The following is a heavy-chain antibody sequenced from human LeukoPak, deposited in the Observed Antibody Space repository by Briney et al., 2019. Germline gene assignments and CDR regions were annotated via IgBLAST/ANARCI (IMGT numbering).Heavy chain of an antibody. CDR1: GYTFTSYA. J-gene: IGHJ4*02. CDR3: ARDHAPTYYDILTGYYYFDY. D-gene: IGHD3-9*01. CDR2: INTNTGNP. Sequence: GASVKVSCKASGYTFTSYAMNWVRQAPGQGLEWMGWINTNTGNPTYAQGFTGRFVFSLDTSVSTAYLQISSLKAEDTAVYYCARDHAPTYYDILTGYYYFDYWGQGTLVTVSS. V-gene: IGHV7-4-1*02.